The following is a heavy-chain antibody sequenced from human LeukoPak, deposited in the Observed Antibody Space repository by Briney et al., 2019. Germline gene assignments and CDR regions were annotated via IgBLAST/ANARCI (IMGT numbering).Heavy chain of an antibody. CDR2: ISSSSSYI. D-gene: IGHD5-18*01. CDR3: ASGYSYGYGGGSDY. CDR1: GFTFSSYA. J-gene: IGHJ4*02. V-gene: IGHV3-21*01. Sequence: PGGSLRLSCAASGFTFSSYAMSWVRQAPGKGLEWVSSISSSSSYIYYADSVKGRFTISRDNAKNSLYLQMNSLRAEDTAVYYCASGYSYGYGGGSDYWGQGTLVTVSS.